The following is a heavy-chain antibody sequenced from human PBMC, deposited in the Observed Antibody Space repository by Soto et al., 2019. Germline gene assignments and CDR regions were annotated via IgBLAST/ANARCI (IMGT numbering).Heavy chain of an antibody. V-gene: IGHV3-23*01. CDR3: AKDSIAVADPDTFDI. D-gene: IGHD6-19*01. CDR1: GFTFSSYA. CDR2: ISGSGGST. Sequence: GSLRLSCAASGFTFSSYAMSWVRQAPGKGLEWVSGISGSGGSTYYADSVKGRFTNSRDNSKNTLYLQMNCLRAEDTAVYYCAKDSIAVADPDTFDIWGQGTMVTVSS. J-gene: IGHJ3*02.